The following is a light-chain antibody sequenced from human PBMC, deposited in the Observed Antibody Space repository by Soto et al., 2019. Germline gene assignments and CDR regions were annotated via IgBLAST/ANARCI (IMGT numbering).Light chain of an antibody. CDR1: PSVTNY. Sequence: EIEMTQSPATLSVSPGERATLSCRASPSVTNYLAWYQQKPGQAPRLLIYGAFNRATGIPARFSGSGSGTDFTLTISSLEPEDFALYYCQQYGSSAPITFGQGTRLEIK. CDR3: QQYGSSAPIT. CDR2: GAF. V-gene: IGKV3-20*01. J-gene: IGKJ5*01.